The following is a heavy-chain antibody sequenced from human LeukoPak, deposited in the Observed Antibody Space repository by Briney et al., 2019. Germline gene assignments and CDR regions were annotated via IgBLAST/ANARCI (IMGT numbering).Heavy chain of an antibody. CDR2: INHSGST. J-gene: IGHJ6*04. CDR3: ARGRIVRYYYYGMDV. Sequence: SETLSLTCAVYGGSFSGHYWSWIRQPPGKGLEWIGEINHSGSTNYNPSLKSRVTISVDTSKNQFSLKLSSVTAADTAVYYCARGRIVRYYYYGMDVWGKGTTVTVSS. CDR1: GGSFSGHY. D-gene: IGHD1-26*01. V-gene: IGHV4-34*01.